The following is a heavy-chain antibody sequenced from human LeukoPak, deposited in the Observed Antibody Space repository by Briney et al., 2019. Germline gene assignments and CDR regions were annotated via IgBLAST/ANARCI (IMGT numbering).Heavy chain of an antibody. J-gene: IGHJ3*02. CDR3: AREWTTWGAFDI. CDR2: INHSGST. CDR1: GGSFSGYY. V-gene: IGHV4-34*01. D-gene: IGHD2/OR15-2a*01. Sequence: SETLSLTCAVYGGSFSGYYWSWIRQPPGKGLEWIGEINHSGSTNYNPSLKSRVTKSVDTSKNQFSMKLSSVTAADAAVYFCAREWTTWGAFDIWGQGTMVTVSS.